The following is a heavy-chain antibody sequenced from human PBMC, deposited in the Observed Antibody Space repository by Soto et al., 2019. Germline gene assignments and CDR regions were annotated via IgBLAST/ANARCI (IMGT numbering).Heavy chain of an antibody. V-gene: IGHV4-39*02. CDR1: GGPISSSNYY. Sequence: SETLSLTCTVSGGPISSSNYYWGWIRQPPGKGLEWIGSIYYSGSTYYNPSLKSRVTMSVDTSKNQFSLKLSSVTAADTAVYYCARESDRSIPSSVCWFDPWGQGTLVTVSS. D-gene: IGHD3-3*02. CDR2: IYYSGST. CDR3: ARESDRSIPSSVCWFDP. J-gene: IGHJ5*02.